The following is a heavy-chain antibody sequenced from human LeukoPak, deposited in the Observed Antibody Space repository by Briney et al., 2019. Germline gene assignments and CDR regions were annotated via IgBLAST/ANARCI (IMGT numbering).Heavy chain of an antibody. CDR3: VRGVDYGSGSYLGIYQYYMDV. D-gene: IGHD3-10*01. V-gene: IGHV4-4*02. CDR1: GGSISSSNW. Sequence: SETLSLTCAVSGGSISSSNWWSWVRQPPGKGLEWIGEIYHSGSTNYNPSLKSRVTISVDKSKNQFSLKLSSVTAADTAVYYCVRGVDYGSGSYLGIYQYYMDVWGRGTTVTVSS. CDR2: IYHSGST. J-gene: IGHJ6*03.